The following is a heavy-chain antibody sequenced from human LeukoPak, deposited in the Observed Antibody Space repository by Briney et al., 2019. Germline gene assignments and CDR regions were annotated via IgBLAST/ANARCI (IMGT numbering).Heavy chain of an antibody. Sequence: GASVKVSCKVSGYTLTELSMHWLRQAPGKGLEWMGGFDPEDGETIYAQKFQGRVTMTEDTSTDTAYMELSSLRSEDTAVYYCATDLVQVDYYDSSGYCRRWGQGTLVTVSS. J-gene: IGHJ4*02. CDR1: GYTLTELS. V-gene: IGHV1-24*01. CDR2: FDPEDGET. CDR3: ATDLVQVDYYDSSGYCRR. D-gene: IGHD3-22*01.